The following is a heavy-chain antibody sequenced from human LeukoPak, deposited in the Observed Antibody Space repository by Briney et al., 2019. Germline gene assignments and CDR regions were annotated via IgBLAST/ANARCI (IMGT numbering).Heavy chain of an antibody. D-gene: IGHD2-2*01. Sequence: GGSLRLSCAASGFTFSSYAMSWVRQAPGKGLEWVSAISGSGGSTYYADSVKGRFAISRDNSKNTLYLQMNSLRAEDTAVYYCRADCSSTSCYLVDIWGQGTMVTVSS. J-gene: IGHJ3*02. V-gene: IGHV3-23*01. CDR2: ISGSGGST. CDR3: RADCSSTSCYLVDI. CDR1: GFTFSSYA.